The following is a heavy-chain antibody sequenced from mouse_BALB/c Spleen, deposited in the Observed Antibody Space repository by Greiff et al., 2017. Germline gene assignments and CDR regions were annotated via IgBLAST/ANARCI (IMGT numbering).Heavy chain of an antibody. CDR2: IWGDGST. V-gene: IGHV2-6-7*01. CDR3: ARDQGGLLYAMDY. CDR1: GFSLTGYG. Sequence: QVQLKQSGPGLVAPSQSLSITCTVSGFSLTGYGVNWVRQPPGKGLEWLGMIWGDGSTDYNSALKSRLSISKDNSKSQVFLKMNSLQTDDTARYYCARDQGGLLYAMDYWGQGTSVTVSS. D-gene: IGHD3-2*02. J-gene: IGHJ4*01.